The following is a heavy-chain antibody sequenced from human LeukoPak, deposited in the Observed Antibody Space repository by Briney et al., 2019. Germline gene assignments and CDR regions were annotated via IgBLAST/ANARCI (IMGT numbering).Heavy chain of an antibody. Sequence: SETLSLTCTVSGGSISSSSYYWGWIRQPPGKGLEWIGSIYYSGSTYYNPSLKSRVTISVDTSKNQFSLKLSSVTAADTAVYYCARRLAQSDSLWFGNSTPFDYWGQGTLVTVSS. J-gene: IGHJ4*02. CDR3: ARRLAQSDSLWFGNSTPFDY. V-gene: IGHV4-39*01. D-gene: IGHD3-10*01. CDR1: GGSISSSSYY. CDR2: IYYSGST.